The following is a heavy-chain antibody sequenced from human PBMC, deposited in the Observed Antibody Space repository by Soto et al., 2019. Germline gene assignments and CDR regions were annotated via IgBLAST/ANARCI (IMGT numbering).Heavy chain of an antibody. V-gene: IGHV3-11*06. Sequence: PGGTLTLSCAASGFTFSDYYMSWIRLAQRQGQEYISYISSSSGSTNYADSVKGRFTISRDNAKNSPYLQMSSVRAEDTAVYYCARDRGGYDRLYYYHGMDVWGQGTTVTVSS. CDR3: ARDRGGYDRLYYYHGMDV. CDR1: GFTFSDYY. J-gene: IGHJ6*02. D-gene: IGHD5-12*01. CDR2: ISSSSGST.